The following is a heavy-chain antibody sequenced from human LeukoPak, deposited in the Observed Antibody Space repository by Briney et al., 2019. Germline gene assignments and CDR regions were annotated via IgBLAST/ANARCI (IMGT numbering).Heavy chain of an antibody. V-gene: IGHV4-38-2*02. CDR1: GYSISSGYY. D-gene: IGHD3-16*01. CDR3: ARGGRDWFDP. CDR2: IYHSGST. Sequence: SETLSLTCTVSGYSISSGYYWGWIRQPPGKGLEWIGSIYHSGSTYHNPSLKSRVTISVDTSKNQFSLKLSSVTAADTAVYYCARGGRDWFDPWGQGTLVTVSS. J-gene: IGHJ5*02.